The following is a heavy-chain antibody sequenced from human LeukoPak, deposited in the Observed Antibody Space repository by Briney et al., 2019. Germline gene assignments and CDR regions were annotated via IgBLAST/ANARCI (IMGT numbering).Heavy chain of an antibody. CDR3: AKWGDYDVLTGYYVSDY. V-gene: IGHV3-23*01. Sequence: GASLRLSCAASGFTFSNYAMSWVRQAPGKGLEWVSAITGSGGNTYYADSVKGRFTISRDNSKNTLYLQMNSLRAEDTAVYYCAKWGDYDVLTGYYVSDYWGQGTLVSVSS. CDR1: GFTFSNYA. CDR2: ITGSGGNT. D-gene: IGHD3-9*01. J-gene: IGHJ4*02.